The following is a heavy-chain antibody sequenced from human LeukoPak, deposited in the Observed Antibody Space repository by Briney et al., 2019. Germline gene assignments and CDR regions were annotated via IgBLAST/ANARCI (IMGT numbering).Heavy chain of an antibody. J-gene: IGHJ4*02. CDR1: GFTFDDYG. D-gene: IGHD1-1*01. V-gene: IGHV3-20*04. CDR3: ARALNLLDPVTLDY. Sequence: GGSLRLSCAASGFTFDDYGMSWVRQAPGKGLEWVSGINWNGGSTGYADSVKGRFTISRDNAKNSLYLQMNSLRAEDTAVYYCARALNLLDPVTLDYWGQGSLVTVSS. CDR2: INWNGGST.